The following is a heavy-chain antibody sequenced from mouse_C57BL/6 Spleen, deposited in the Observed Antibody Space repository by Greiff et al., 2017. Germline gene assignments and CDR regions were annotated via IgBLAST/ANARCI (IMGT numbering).Heavy chain of an antibody. CDR1: GYAFSSYW. J-gene: IGHJ4*01. CDR2: IYPGDGDT. V-gene: IGHV1-80*01. Sequence: QVQLQQSGAELVKPGASVKISCKASGYAFSSYWMNWVKQRPGKGLEWIGQIYPGDGDTNYNGKFKGKATLTADKYSSTAYMQLSSLTSEDSAVYFCARSGDDDVGHPYAMDYWGQGTSVTVSS. CDR3: ARSGDDDVGHPYAMDY. D-gene: IGHD2-4*01.